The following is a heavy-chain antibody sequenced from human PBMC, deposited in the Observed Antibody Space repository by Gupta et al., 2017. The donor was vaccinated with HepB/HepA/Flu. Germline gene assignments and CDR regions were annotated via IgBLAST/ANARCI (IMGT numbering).Heavy chain of an antibody. CDR1: GFSVSGHY. Sequence: EVLLVESGGGLIQPGWSLRLSCAVSGFSVSGHYMTWLRQAPGKGLEWVSVLYRGGTTYYADSVKCRFTISRDNSQNTLFLQMNSLRADDTAVYYCARERGDYYDASGYYFGWFDPWGQGTLVTVSS. CDR2: LYRGGTT. J-gene: IGHJ5*02. D-gene: IGHD3-22*01. CDR3: ARERGDYYDASGYYFGWFDP. V-gene: IGHV3-53*01.